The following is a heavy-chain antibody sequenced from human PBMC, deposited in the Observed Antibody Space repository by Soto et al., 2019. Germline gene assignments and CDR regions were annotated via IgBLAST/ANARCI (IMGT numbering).Heavy chain of an antibody. D-gene: IGHD6-13*01. CDR2: IYPRDSDT. CDR3: VRHSGKIDSSVGPRSFDY. J-gene: IGHJ4*02. CDR1: GYTFTNYW. V-gene: IGHV5-51*01. Sequence: PGESLKISCEASGYTFTNYWIGWVRQMPGTGLEWMGIIYPRDSDTRYSPSFQDQVTMSVDKSIGTAYLQWSSLKASDTAMYYCVRHSGKIDSSVGPRSFDYSGQGTLVTVSS.